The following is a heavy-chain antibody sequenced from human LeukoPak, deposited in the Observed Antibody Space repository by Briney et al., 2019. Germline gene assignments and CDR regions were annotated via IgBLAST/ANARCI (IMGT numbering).Heavy chain of an antibody. D-gene: IGHD3-3*01. CDR1: GYTFTSYG. J-gene: IGHJ6*02. V-gene: IGHV1-69*13. Sequence: GASVKVSCKASGYTFTSYGISWVRQAPGQGLEWMGGIIPIFGTANYAQKFQGRVTITADESTSTAYMELSSLRSEDTAVYYCARDITIFGVVIRSYYYGMDVWGQGTTVTVSS. CDR3: ARDITIFGVVIRSYYYGMDV. CDR2: IIPIFGTA.